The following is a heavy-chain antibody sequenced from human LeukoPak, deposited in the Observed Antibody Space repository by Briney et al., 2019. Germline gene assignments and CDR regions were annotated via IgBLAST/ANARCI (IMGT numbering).Heavy chain of an antibody. CDR2: ISPDGSDR. V-gene: IGHV3-7*01. Sequence: GGSLRLSCPASGFTFGDWWMSLVRRAPGKGLEWVSYISPDGSDRYYVDSVKGRFTVSRDNAKNSVYMEINSLRVEDTAVYYCARGHYGLDVWGQGTTVTVSS. CDR3: ARGHYGLDV. CDR1: GFTFGDWW. J-gene: IGHJ6*02.